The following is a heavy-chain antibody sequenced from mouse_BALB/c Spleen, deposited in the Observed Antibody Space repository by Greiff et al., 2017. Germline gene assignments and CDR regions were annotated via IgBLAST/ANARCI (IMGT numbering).Heavy chain of an antibody. CDR3: ARVYYGSSPYYFDY. CDR1: GFTFSSYA. V-gene: IGHV5-6-5*01. CDR2: ISSGGST. D-gene: IGHD1-1*01. Sequence: EVQGVESGGGLVKPGGSLKLSCAASGFTFSSYAMSWVRQTPEKRLEWVASISSGGSTYYPDSVKGRFTISRDNARNILYLQMSSLRSEDTAMYYCARVYYGSSPYYFDYWGQGTTLTVSS. J-gene: IGHJ2*01.